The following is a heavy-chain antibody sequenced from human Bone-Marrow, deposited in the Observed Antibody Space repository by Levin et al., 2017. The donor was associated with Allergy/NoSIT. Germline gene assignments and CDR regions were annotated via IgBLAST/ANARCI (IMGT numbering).Heavy chain of an antibody. V-gene: IGHV4-34*01. CDR2: INHSGST. Sequence: PSETLSLTCAVYGGSFSGYYWSWIRQPPGKGLEWIGEINHSGSTNYNPSLKSRVTISVDTSKNQFSLKLSSVTAADTAVYYCARGWCSSTSCSSYYFDYWGQGTLVTVSS. CDR1: GGSFSGYY. D-gene: IGHD2-2*01. J-gene: IGHJ4*02. CDR3: ARGWCSSTSCSSYYFDY.